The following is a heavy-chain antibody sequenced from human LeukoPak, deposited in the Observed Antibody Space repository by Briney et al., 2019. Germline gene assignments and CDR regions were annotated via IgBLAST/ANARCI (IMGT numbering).Heavy chain of an antibody. Sequence: QTGGSLRLSCAASGFTFSTYDMHWVRHETGKGLEWVSSIDTAGNTYYSASVKGRFTISRENAKNSFFLQMNSLRAGDTALYYCARGLPGGLDPWGQGTLVTVS. J-gene: IGHJ5*02. V-gene: IGHV3-13*04. CDR1: GFTFSTYD. CDR3: ARGLPGGLDP. D-gene: IGHD2-8*02. CDR2: IDTAGNT.